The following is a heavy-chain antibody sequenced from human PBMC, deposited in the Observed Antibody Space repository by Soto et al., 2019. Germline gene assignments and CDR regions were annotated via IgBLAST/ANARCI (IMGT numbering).Heavy chain of an antibody. V-gene: IGHV4-39*07. J-gene: IGHJ6*02. CDR2: IFYSGST. D-gene: IGHD6-13*01. CDR3: ARTAAAGKYYYGMDV. CDR1: GGSISSSSYY. Sequence: PSETLSLTCTVSGGSISSSSYYWGWIRRPPGKGLEWIGSIFYSGSTYYSPSFQGQVTISADKSISTAYLQWSSLKASDTAMYYCARTAAAGKYYYGMDVWGQGTTVTVSS.